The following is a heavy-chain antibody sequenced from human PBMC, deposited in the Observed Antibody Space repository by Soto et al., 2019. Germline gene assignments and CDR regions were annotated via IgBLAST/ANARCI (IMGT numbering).Heavy chain of an antibody. V-gene: IGHV2-5*02. CDR1: GFSLSTSGVG. CDR3: AQSLWRGYKYWFYP. Sequence: SGPTLVNPTQTLTLTCTFSGFSLSTSGVGVGWIRQPPGKALEWLALIYWDDDKRYNPSLQTRLTITKDTSRNQVVLTMTNMDPVDTATYYCAQSLWRGYKYWFYPWGQGTLVTVSS. J-gene: IGHJ5*02. D-gene: IGHD3-3*01. CDR2: IYWDDDK.